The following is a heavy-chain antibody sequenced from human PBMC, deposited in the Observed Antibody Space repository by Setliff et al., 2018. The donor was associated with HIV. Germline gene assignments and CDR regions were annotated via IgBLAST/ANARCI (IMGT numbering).Heavy chain of an antibody. CDR1: GGSFRVYY. CDR2: MYYGGST. J-gene: IGHJ4*02. V-gene: IGHV4-59*08. CDR3: ARQGSWLDY. D-gene: IGHD2-15*01. Sequence: SETLSLTCTVSGGSFRVYYWTWVRQPPGKGLEWIGNMYYGGSTNSNPSLKSRVTMSIDASKNHVSLRLNSVTAADTAVYYCARQGSWLDYWGQGTLVTVSS.